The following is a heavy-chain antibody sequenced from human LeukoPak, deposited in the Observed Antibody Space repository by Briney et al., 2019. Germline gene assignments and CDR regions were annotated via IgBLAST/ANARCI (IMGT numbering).Heavy chain of an antibody. Sequence: ASVKVSCKASGYTFTGYYMHWVRQAPGQGLGWMGWINPNSGGTNYAQKFQGRVTMTRDTSISTAYMELSRLRSDDTAVYYCARALLGGRYCSSTSCPTRPMDVWGKGTTVTVSS. D-gene: IGHD2-2*01. CDR1: GYTFTGYY. CDR2: INPNSGGT. V-gene: IGHV1-2*02. J-gene: IGHJ6*03. CDR3: ARALLGGRYCSSTSCPTRPMDV.